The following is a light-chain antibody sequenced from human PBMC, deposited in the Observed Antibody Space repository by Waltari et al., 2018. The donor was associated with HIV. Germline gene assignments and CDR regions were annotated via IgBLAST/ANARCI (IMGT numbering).Light chain of an antibody. CDR3: LQYDNLWT. V-gene: IGKV1-5*03. CDR1: QNINSW. J-gene: IGKJ1*01. CDR2: RAS. Sequence: DIQMTQSPSTLYASVGDRVTITCRASQNINSWLAWYQQKPGKAPKLLIYRASNLQSGVPSRFSGSESGTEFTLTISSLQPDDFATYYCLQYDNLWTFGQGTKVDIK.